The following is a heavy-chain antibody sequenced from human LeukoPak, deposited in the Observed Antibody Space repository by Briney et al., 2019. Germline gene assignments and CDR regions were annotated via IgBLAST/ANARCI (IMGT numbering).Heavy chain of an antibody. J-gene: IGHJ3*02. CDR1: GFTFSSYS. CDR2: ISSSSSTI. V-gene: IGHV3-48*01. Sequence: GGSLRLSCAASGFTFSSYSMNWVRQAPGKGLEWVSYISSSSSTIYYADSVKGRFTISRDNAKNSLYLQMNSLRAEDTAVYYCARITVTTTGGAFDIWGQGTMVTVSS. CDR3: ARITVTTTGGAFDI. D-gene: IGHD4-17*01.